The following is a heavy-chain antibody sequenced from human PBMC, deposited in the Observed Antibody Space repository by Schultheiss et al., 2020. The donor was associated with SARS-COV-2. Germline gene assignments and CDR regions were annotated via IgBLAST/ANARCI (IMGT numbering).Heavy chain of an antibody. CDR3: ARLPLYSPMDV. J-gene: IGHJ6*03. D-gene: IGHD2-8*01. CDR1: GYSISSGYY. Sequence: SETLSLTCIVSGYSISSGYYWGWIRQPPGKGLEWIGSIYHSGSTYYNPSLKSRVTISVDTSKNQFSLKLRSETAADTAVYYCARLPLYSPMDVWGKGTTVTVSS. CDR2: IYHSGST. V-gene: IGHV4-38-2*02.